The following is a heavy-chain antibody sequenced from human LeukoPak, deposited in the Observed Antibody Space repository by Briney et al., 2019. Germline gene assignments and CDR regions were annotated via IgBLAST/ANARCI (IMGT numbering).Heavy chain of an antibody. CDR2: IIPIFGTA. CDR1: GYTFTSYG. V-gene: IGHV1-69*06. J-gene: IGHJ5*02. CDR3: ARDVRHKYCSSASCYRGWFDP. Sequence: SVKVSCKASGYTFTSYGISWVRQAPGQGLEWMGGIIPIFGTANYAQKFQGRVTITADKSTSTAYMELSSLRSEDTAVYYCARDVRHKYCSSASCYRGWFDPWGQGTLVTVSS. D-gene: IGHD2-2*01.